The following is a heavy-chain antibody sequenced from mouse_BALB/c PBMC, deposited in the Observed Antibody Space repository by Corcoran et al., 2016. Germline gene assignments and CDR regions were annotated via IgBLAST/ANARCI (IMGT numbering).Heavy chain of an antibody. D-gene: IGHD4-1*01. V-gene: IGHV1-26*01. J-gene: IGHJ2*01. Sequence: EVQLQQSGPELVKPGASVKISCKASGYSFTGYYMHWVKQSHVKSLEWIGRINPYNGATSYNQNFKDKASLTVDKSSSTAYMELHSLTSEDSAVYYCARGWDGDYWGQGTTLTVSS. CDR3: ARGWDGDY. CDR2: INPYNGAT. CDR1: GYSFTGYY.